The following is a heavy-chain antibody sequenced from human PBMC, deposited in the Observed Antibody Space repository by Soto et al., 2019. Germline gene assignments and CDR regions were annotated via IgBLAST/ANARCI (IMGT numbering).Heavy chain of an antibody. Sequence: QVHLVQSGAEVEKPGASVKVSCKASGYTFTDYGISWVRQAPGQGLQWMGWITAFNGNTKYAQQFQGRVTMTTDLSTSTAYMELRSLESDDTAVYYCARISQSDFWSGYYYFFDYWGQGTLVTVSS. D-gene: IGHD3-3*01. J-gene: IGHJ4*02. CDR2: ITAFNGNT. V-gene: IGHV1-18*01. CDR3: ARISQSDFWSGYYYFFDY. CDR1: GYTFTDYG.